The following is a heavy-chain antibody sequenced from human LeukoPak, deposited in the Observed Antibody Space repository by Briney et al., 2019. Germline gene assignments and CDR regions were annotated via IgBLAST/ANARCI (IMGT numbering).Heavy chain of an antibody. CDR3: VREQARGGSFDH. V-gene: IGHV3-21*01. CDR2: ITTSNYI. CDR1: GFTFSSHS. J-gene: IGHJ4*02. Sequence: PGGSLRLSCAVSGFTFSSHSVNWVRQAPGKGLEWVLSITTSNYIYYAESVKGRFTISRDNAKNSLYLQMNSLRAEDTAVYYCVREQARGGSFDHWGQGTLVTVSS. D-gene: IGHD2-15*01.